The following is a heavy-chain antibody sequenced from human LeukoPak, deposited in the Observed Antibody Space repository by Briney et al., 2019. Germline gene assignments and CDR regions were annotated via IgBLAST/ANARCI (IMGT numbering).Heavy chain of an antibody. CDR3: ASTAAAGEYAFDI. V-gene: IGHV3-23*01. D-gene: IGHD6-13*01. Sequence: GGSLRLSCAASGFTFSSSPMSWVRQTPGKGLEWVSTITGGGGSTYYADSVKGRFTISRDNSKNTLYLQMNSLRAEDTAVYYCASTAAAGEYAFDIWGQGTMVTVSS. CDR2: ITGGGGST. J-gene: IGHJ3*02. CDR1: GFTFSSSP.